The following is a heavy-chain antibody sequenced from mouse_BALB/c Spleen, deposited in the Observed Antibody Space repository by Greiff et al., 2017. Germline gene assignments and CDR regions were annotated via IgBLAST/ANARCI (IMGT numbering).Heavy chain of an antibody. J-gene: IGHJ4*01. CDR1: GYTFTSYW. CDR3: AREVYGNYSSYAMDY. Sequence: VQLQQSGAELAKPGASVKMSCKASGYTFTSYWMHWVKQRPGQGLEWIGYINPSTGYTEYNQKFKDKATLTADKSSSTAYMQLSSLTSEDSAVYYCAREVYGNYSSYAMDYWGQGTSVTVSS. CDR2: INPSTGYT. D-gene: IGHD2-1*01. V-gene: IGHV1-7*01.